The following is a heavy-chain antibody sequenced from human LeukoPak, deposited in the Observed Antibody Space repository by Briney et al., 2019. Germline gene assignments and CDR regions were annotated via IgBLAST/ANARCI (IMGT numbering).Heavy chain of an antibody. CDR2: IIPIFGTA. Sequence: GASVKVSCKASGGTFSSYAISWVRQAPGQGLEWMGGIIPIFGTANYAQKFQGRVTITADESTSTAYMELSSLRSEDTAVYYCARGVSLGSLNGMDVWGQGTTVTVPS. D-gene: IGHD6-13*01. CDR3: ARGVSLGSLNGMDV. J-gene: IGHJ6*02. CDR1: GGTFSSYA. V-gene: IGHV1-69*13.